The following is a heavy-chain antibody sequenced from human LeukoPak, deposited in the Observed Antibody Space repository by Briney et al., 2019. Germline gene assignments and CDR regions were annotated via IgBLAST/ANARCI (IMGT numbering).Heavy chain of an antibody. CDR1: GFTFSIYE. J-gene: IGHJ6*02. CDR3: ARVRAAYYYGMDV. CDR2: ISSSGSAT. Sequence: GGSLRLSCSASGFTFSIYEMNWVRQAPGKGLEWVSYISSSGSATYYADSVRGRFTVSRDNAKNSLSLQMNSLRAEDTAVYYCARVRAAYYYGMDVWGRGTTVTVSS. V-gene: IGHV3-48*03.